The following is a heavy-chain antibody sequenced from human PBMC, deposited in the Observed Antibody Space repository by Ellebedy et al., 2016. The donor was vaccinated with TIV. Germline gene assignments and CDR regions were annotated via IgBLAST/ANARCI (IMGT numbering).Heavy chain of an antibody. Sequence: AASVKVSCKASGYTFTTFAIHWVRQAPGQSPEYMGWINVADGNTKYSQKLQGRVPFTRDTSANPVYMHLSDLRSDDSAVYYCARDPLGYCSGGSCTNNWFDPWGQGTLVTVSS. CDR2: INVADGNT. J-gene: IGHJ5*02. V-gene: IGHV1-3*01. CDR1: GYTFTTFA. D-gene: IGHD2-15*01. CDR3: ARDPLGYCSGGSCTNNWFDP.